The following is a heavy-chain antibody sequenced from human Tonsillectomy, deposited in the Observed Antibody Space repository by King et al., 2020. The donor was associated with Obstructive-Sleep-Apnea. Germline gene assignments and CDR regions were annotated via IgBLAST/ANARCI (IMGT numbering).Heavy chain of an antibody. CDR1: GYTFTNYY. V-gene: IGHV1-46*01. CDR2: INPTDGFT. J-gene: IGHJ3*02. CDR3: AKCSSLYYPIRWGAFDI. D-gene: IGHD4-23*01. Sequence: HVQLVQSGAEMKKPGASVKVSCTASGYTFTNYYMHWVRQAPGQGLEWMGIINPTDGFTSYTQPFEGRVAMTWDTSTTTFYMELSSLRSDDTAVYYCAKCSSLYYPIRWGAFDIWGQGTMVNGSS.